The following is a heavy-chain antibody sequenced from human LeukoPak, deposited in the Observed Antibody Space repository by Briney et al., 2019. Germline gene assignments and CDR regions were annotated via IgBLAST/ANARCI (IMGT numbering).Heavy chain of an antibody. Sequence: ASVTVSCKASGYTFTGYYMHWVRQAPGQGLEWMGWINPNSGGTNYAQKCQGRVTMTRDTSISTAYMELSRLRSDDTAVYYCAREIAAAGHDAFDIWGQGTMVTVSS. J-gene: IGHJ3*02. CDR3: AREIAAAGHDAFDI. CDR2: INPNSGGT. V-gene: IGHV1-2*02. D-gene: IGHD6-13*01. CDR1: GYTFTGYY.